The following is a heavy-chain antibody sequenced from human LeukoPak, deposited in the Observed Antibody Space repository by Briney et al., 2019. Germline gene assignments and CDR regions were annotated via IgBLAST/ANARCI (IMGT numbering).Heavy chain of an antibody. CDR2: INRSGST. Sequence: PSETLSLTCAVYGGSFSGYYWSWIRQPPGKGLEWIGEINRSGSTNYNPSLKSRVTISVDTSKNQFSLKLSSVTAADTAVYYCARATYYYDSSPFDYWGQGTLVTVSS. V-gene: IGHV4-34*01. CDR3: ARATYYYDSSPFDY. D-gene: IGHD3-22*01. J-gene: IGHJ4*02. CDR1: GGSFSGYY.